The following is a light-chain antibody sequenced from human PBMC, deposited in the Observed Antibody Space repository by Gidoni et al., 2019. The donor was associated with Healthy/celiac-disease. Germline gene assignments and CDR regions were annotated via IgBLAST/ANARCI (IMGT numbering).Light chain of an antibody. CDR2: VAS. CDR3: QQYGSSPIT. Sequence: EIVLPPSPGTLSLSQGERATLSCRASQSVSSSYVAWYQQQPGQAPRLLIYVASSRATGIPDRFSGSGSGTDFTLTISRLEPEDFALYYCQQYGSSPITFGQGTRLEIK. V-gene: IGKV3-20*01. CDR1: QSVSSSY. J-gene: IGKJ5*01.